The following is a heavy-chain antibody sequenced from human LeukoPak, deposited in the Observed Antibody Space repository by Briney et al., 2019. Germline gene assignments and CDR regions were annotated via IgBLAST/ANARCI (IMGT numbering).Heavy chain of an antibody. CDR3: ARDLLEWLLFFDY. CDR2: IKQDGSEK. CDR1: GFTFSSHW. V-gene: IGHV3-7*05. Sequence: GGSLRLSCAASGFTFSSHWMSWVRQAPGKGLEWVANIKQDGSEKYYVDSVKGRFTISRDNAKNALYLQMNSLRAEDTAVYYCARDLLEWLLFFDYWGQGTQVTVSS. D-gene: IGHD3-3*01. J-gene: IGHJ4*02.